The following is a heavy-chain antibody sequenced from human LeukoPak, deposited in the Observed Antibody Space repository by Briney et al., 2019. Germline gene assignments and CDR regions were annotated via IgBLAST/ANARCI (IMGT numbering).Heavy chain of an antibody. J-gene: IGHJ4*02. CDR2: ISGSGGST. CDR1: GFTFSSYG. V-gene: IGHV3-23*01. D-gene: IGHD3-10*01. Sequence: GGSLRLSCAASGFTFSSYGMSWVRQAPGKGLEWVSAISGSGGSTYYADSVKGRFTISRDNSKNTLYLQMNSLRAEDTAVYYCAKDLMVQGVIITPLFDYWGQGTLVTVSS. CDR3: AKDLMVQGVIITPLFDY.